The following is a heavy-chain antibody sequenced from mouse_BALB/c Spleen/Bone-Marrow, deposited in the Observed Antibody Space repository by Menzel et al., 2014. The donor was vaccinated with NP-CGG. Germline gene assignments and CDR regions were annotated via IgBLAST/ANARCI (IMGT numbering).Heavy chain of an antibody. CDR1: GYTFTNYW. D-gene: IGHD1-1*01. CDR3: ARIYYYGRDY. J-gene: IGHJ2*01. Sequence: QVQLKDSGAELAKPGASVKMSCKASGYTFTNYWMHWVKQRPGQGLEWIGCINPSTGYTEYNQKFKDKATLTADKSSSTAYMQLSSLTSEDSAVYYCARIYYYGRDYWGQGTTLTVSS. CDR2: INPSTGYT. V-gene: IGHV1-7*01.